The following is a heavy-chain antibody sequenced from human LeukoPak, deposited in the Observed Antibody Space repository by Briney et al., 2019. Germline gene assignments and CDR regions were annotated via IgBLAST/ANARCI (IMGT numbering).Heavy chain of an antibody. CDR2: IYPGDSDT. Sequence: GESLQIPCKGSGYSFPSYWIGWVRQMPGKGLGGMVIIYPGDSDTRYSPSFQAQLTIPADNSISTAYLQWSSLKASDTAMYYCARQGYCRSTSCYSGGIYYFDYWGQGTLVTVSS. V-gene: IGHV5-51*01. CDR1: GYSFPSYW. CDR3: ARQGYCRSTSCYSGGIYYFDY. J-gene: IGHJ4*02. D-gene: IGHD2-2*01.